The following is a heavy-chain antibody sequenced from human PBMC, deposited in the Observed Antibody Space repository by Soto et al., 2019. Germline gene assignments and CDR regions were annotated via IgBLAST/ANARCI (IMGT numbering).Heavy chain of an antibody. CDR3: ARVPRSFTESLRYYYYGMDV. J-gene: IGHJ6*02. D-gene: IGHD3-16*01. CDR2: ISAYNGNT. V-gene: IGHV1-18*04. CDR1: GYTFTSYG. Sequence: QVQLVQSGAEVKKPGASVKVSCKASGYTFTSYGISWVRQAPGQGLEWMGWISAYNGNTKYAQKLQGRVTMTTDTSTSTADMELRSLRSDDTAVYYCARVPRSFTESLRYYYYGMDVWGQGTTVTVSS.